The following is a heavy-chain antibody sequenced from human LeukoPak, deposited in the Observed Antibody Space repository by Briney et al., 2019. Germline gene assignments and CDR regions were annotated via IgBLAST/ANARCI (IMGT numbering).Heavy chain of an antibody. CDR2: IIPIFGTA. Sequence: GASVKVSCKASGGTFSSYAISWVRQAPGQGLEWMGRIIPIFGTANYAQKFQGRVTITTDESTSTAYMELSSLRSEDTAVYYCARGGYNYYDYWGQGTLVTVSS. D-gene: IGHD5-24*01. V-gene: IGHV1-69*05. J-gene: IGHJ4*02. CDR3: ARGGYNYYDY. CDR1: GGTFSSYA.